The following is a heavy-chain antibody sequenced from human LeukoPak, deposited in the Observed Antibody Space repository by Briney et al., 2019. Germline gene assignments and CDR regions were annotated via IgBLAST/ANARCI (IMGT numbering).Heavy chain of an antibody. CDR2: IIPIFGTA. CDR3: ARDRRGRYCSSISCYLGCFDP. Sequence: GASVKVSCKASRGTFSSYAISWVRQAPGQGLGWMGGIIPIFGTANYAQKFQGRVKITADESTSTAYMELSSLRSDDTAVYYCARDRRGRYCSSISCYLGCFDPWGQGTLVTVSS. V-gene: IGHV1-69*13. J-gene: IGHJ5*02. CDR1: RGTFSSYA. D-gene: IGHD2-2*01.